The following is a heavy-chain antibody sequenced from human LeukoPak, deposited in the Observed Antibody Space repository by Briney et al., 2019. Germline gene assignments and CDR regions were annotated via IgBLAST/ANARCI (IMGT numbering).Heavy chain of an antibody. Sequence: SETLSLTCAVSGGSISSGGYSWSWIRQPPGKGLEWIGYIYHSGSTYYNPSLKSRVTILVDRSKNQFSLKLSSVTAADTAVYYCARDRGFNYGMDVWGQGTTVTVSS. J-gene: IGHJ6*02. CDR2: IYHSGST. CDR3: ARDRGFNYGMDV. D-gene: IGHD3-10*01. V-gene: IGHV4-30-2*01. CDR1: GGSISSGGYS.